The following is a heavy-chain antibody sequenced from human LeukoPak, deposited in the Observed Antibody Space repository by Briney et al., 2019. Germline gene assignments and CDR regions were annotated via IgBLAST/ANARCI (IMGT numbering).Heavy chain of an antibody. J-gene: IGHJ6*04. CDR2: INPNSGGT. Sequence: ASVKVSCKASGYTFTGYYMHWVRQAPGQGLEWMGWINPNSGGTNYAQKFQGRVTITADKSTSTAYMEPSSLRSEDTAVYYCASKGYYGSGSYFLRNYGMDVWGKGTTVTVSS. D-gene: IGHD3-10*01. CDR1: GYTFTGYY. CDR3: ASKGYYGSGSYFLRNYGMDV. V-gene: IGHV1-2*02.